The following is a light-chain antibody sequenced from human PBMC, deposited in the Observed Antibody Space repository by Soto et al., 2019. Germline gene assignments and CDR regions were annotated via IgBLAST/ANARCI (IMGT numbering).Light chain of an antibody. V-gene: IGLV2-8*01. Sequence: QSALTQPPSASGSPGRSVTISCTGTSSDVGGYDYVSWFQQHPGKAPKLIIYEVTKRPSGVPDRFSASKSGNTASLTVSGRQAEDEADYYCSSFVAGNNYWVFGGGTQLTVL. CDR3: SSFVAGNNYWV. CDR2: EVT. J-gene: IGLJ3*02. CDR1: SSDVGGYDY.